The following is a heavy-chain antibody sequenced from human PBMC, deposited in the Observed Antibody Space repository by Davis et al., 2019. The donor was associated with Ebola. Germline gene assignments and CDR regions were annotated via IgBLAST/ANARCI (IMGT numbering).Heavy chain of an antibody. CDR3: AKDILITFGGILVTCGGFDY. CDR1: GFTLGNYG. J-gene: IGHJ4*02. D-gene: IGHD3-16*02. V-gene: IGHV3-48*01. Sequence: GESLKISCAASGFTLGNYGMNWVRQAPGKGLEWISYIIPGTTTIYYSDSVRGRFTLSRDNSKNTLYLQMNSLRAEDTAVYYCAKDILITFGGILVTCGGFDYWGQGTLVTVSS. CDR2: IIPGTTTI.